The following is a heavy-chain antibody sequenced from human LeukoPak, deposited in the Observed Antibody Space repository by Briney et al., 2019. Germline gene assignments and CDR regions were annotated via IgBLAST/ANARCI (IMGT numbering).Heavy chain of an antibody. Sequence: GGSLRLSCAASGFTFSSYVIHWVRQAPGKGLEWVAIISYDGSNKYYADSVKGRFTISRDNSKNTVYLQMNSLTAEDTAVYYCARALPRGGLKNGLDIWGQGTMVTVSS. V-gene: IGHV3-30*04. J-gene: IGHJ3*02. CDR1: GFTFSSYV. D-gene: IGHD2-15*01. CDR2: ISYDGSNK. CDR3: ARALPRGGLKNGLDI.